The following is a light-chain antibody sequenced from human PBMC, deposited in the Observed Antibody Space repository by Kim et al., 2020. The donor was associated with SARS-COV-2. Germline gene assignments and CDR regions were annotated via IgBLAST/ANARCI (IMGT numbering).Light chain of an antibody. CDR2: GGS. CDR1: QSVPNHF. Sequence: SPGERVSLSCRASQSVPNHFVAWYQQRPGQPPSLLVYGGSHRASGIPDRFSGSVSGLDFTLTIASLEPEDSAMYYCQQYGDSLRAFGQGTKVDIK. CDR3: QQYGDSLRA. V-gene: IGKV3-20*01. J-gene: IGKJ1*01.